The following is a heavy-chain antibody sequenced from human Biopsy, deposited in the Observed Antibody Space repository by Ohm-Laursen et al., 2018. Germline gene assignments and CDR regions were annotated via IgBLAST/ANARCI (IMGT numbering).Heavy chain of an antibody. CDR1: GGSISSDY. CDR2: IYYSGST. J-gene: IGHJ4*02. CDR3: ARVGRAAPFDS. D-gene: IGHD6-13*01. V-gene: IGHV4-59*08. Sequence: GTLSLTCIVSGGSISSDYWSWIRQTPGKGLEWIGYIYYSGSTNYNPSLKSRVTISVDTSKNQFSLRLTSVTAADTAVYYCARVGRAAPFDSWGQGTLVIVSS.